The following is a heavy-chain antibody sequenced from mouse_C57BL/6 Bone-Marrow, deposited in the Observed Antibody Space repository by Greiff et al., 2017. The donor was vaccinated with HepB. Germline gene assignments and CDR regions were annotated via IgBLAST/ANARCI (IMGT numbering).Heavy chain of an antibody. Sequence: EVNVVESGGGLVQPGESLKLSCESNEYEFPSHDMSWVRKTPEKRLELVAAINSDGGSTYYPDTMERRFIMSRDNTKKTLYLQMSSLRSEDTALYYCARHKGFITTVVARAYWGQGTLVTVSA. CDR3: ARHKGFITTVVARAY. V-gene: IGHV5-2*01. CDR2: INSDGGST. J-gene: IGHJ3*01. D-gene: IGHD1-1*01. CDR1: EYEFPSHD.